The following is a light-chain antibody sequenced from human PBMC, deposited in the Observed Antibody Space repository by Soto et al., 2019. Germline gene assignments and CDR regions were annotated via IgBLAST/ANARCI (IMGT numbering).Light chain of an antibody. V-gene: IGKV1-5*03. J-gene: IGKJ1*01. CDR3: QQYNSFSGT. Sequence: DIQMTQSPSTLSASVGDRVTITCRASQSITSWLAWYQQKPGKAPKLLIYKASTLESGVPSRFSGSGSGTEFTLTISSLQTDDFATYYCQQYNSFSGTFGQGTKVEIK. CDR2: KAS. CDR1: QSITSW.